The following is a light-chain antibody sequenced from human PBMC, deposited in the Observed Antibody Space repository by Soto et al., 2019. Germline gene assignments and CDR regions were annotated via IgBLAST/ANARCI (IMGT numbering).Light chain of an antibody. CDR1: QRISNN. V-gene: IGKV3-20*01. CDR2: GAS. J-gene: IGKJ1*01. Sequence: EVVLTQSPATLSLSPWERATLSCRASQRISNNVAWYQQRPGQTPRLLIYGASGRATGIPDRFSGSGSGTDFTLTISRLEPDDFAVYFCQYYDSFRTFGQGTKVDIK. CDR3: QYYDSFRT.